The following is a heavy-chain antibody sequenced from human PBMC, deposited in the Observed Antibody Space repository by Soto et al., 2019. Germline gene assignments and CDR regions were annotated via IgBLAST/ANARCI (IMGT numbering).Heavy chain of an antibody. J-gene: IGHJ4*02. V-gene: IGHV3-23*01. CDR3: AKDQESEYNWNDVFVYYFDY. CDR2: ISGSGGST. CDR1: GFTFSSYA. D-gene: IGHD1-20*01. Sequence: PGGSLRLSCAASGFTFSSYAMSWVRQAPGKGLEWVSAISGSGGSTYYADSVKGRFTISRDNSKNTLYLQMNSLRAEDTAVYYCAKDQESEYNWNDVFVYYFDYWGQGTLVTVSS.